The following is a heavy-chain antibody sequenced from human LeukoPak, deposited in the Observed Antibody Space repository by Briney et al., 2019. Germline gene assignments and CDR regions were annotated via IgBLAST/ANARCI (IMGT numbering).Heavy chain of an antibody. V-gene: IGHV3-23*01. Sequence: GGSLRLSCAASGFTFSNYAMTWVRQAPGKGLEWVSAISDTGGSTYYEDSVKGRFTISRDNSKNTLYLQMNSLRAEDTALYYSAKYCTTTSCYPGSYYGMDVWGQGTTVTVSS. CDR1: GFTFSNYA. J-gene: IGHJ6*02. CDR2: ISDTGGST. CDR3: AKYCTTTSCYPGSYYGMDV. D-gene: IGHD2-2*01.